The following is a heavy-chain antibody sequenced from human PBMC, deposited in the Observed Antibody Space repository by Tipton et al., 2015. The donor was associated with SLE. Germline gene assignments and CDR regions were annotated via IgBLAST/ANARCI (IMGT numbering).Heavy chain of an antibody. CDR3: ARGSMCSGGTCYRRGLDVDY. CDR1: GGSISSGGYS. V-gene: IGHV4-30-4*07. CDR2: IYYSGST. J-gene: IGHJ4*02. Sequence: TLSLTCAVSGGSISSGGYSWSWIRQPPGKGLEWIGYIYYSGSTYYNPSLQSRVTISVDTSKNQFSLKLSSVTAADTAVYYCARGSMCSGGTCYRRGLDVDYWGQGTLVTVSS. D-gene: IGHD2-15*01.